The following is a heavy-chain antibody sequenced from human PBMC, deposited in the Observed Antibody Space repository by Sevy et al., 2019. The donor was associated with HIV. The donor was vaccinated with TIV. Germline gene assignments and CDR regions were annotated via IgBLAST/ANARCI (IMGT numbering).Heavy chain of an antibody. V-gene: IGHV3-30-3*01. D-gene: IGHD4-17*01. CDR2: ISYDGSNK. Sequence: GWSLRLSCAASGFTFSSYAMHWVRQAPGKGLEWVAVISYDGSNKYYADSVKGRFTISRDNSKNTLYLQMNSLRAEDTAVYYCARGVTRRYYYGMDVWGQGTTVTVSS. CDR1: GFTFSSYA. J-gene: IGHJ6*02. CDR3: ARGVTRRYYYGMDV.